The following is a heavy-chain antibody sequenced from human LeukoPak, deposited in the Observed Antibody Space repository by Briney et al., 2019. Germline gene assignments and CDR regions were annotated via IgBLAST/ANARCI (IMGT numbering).Heavy chain of an antibody. Sequence: ASMKVSCKASGYTFTGYYMHWVRQAPGQGLEWMGWINPNSGGTNYAQKFQGRVTMTRDTSISTAYMELSRLRSDDTAVYYCARDRYGSSDMDVWGKGTTVTVSS. CDR2: INPNSGGT. V-gene: IGHV1-2*02. D-gene: IGHD1-26*01. CDR3: ARDRYGSSDMDV. CDR1: GYTFTGYY. J-gene: IGHJ6*03.